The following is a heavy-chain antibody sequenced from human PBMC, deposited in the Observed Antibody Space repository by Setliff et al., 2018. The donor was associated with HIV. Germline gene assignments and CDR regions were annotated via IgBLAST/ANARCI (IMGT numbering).Heavy chain of an antibody. CDR1: GDSSSSYY. V-gene: IGHV4-4*07. Sequence: SETLSLTCTVSGDSSSSYYCNWIRQPAGKGLEWIGHMYISGSTNYNPSLKSRVTMSLDTSKNQFSLKLSSVTAADTAVYYCARDLRVRYYYYYMDVWGKGTTVTVSS. CDR2: MYISGST. J-gene: IGHJ6*03. D-gene: IGHD2-21*01. CDR3: ARDLRVRYYYYYMDV.